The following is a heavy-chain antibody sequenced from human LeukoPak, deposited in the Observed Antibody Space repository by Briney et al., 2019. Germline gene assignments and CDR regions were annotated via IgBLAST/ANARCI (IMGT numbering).Heavy chain of an antibody. V-gene: IGHV3-74*01. CDR3: ARGTAWFDP. Sequence: SGGSLRLSCEASGFTLSSYWMHWGRQAPGKGLMWVSHINNDGSVTTYAGSVKGRFTITRDNAKNTLYLQMNSLRAEGTTLYYCARGTAWFDPWGQGTLVIVSS. J-gene: IGHJ5*02. CDR2: INNDGSVT. CDR1: GFTLSSYW.